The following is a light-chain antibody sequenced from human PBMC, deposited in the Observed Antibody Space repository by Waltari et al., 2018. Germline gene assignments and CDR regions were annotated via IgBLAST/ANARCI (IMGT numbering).Light chain of an antibody. CDR3: MQALQTPRT. V-gene: IGKV2-28*01. J-gene: IGKJ1*01. CDR2: LGS. Sequence: DLVMTPSPLSLPVTPGEPASISCRSSQSLLHSNGYNYLGWYLQKPGQSPQLLIYLGSNRASGVPDRFSGSGSGTDFTLKISRVEAEDVGVYYCMQALQTPRTFGQGTKVEIK. CDR1: QSLLHSNGYNY.